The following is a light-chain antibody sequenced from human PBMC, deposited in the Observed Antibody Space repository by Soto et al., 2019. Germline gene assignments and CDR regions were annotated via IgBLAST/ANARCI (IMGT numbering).Light chain of an antibody. CDR3: CSYAGSSTVV. J-gene: IGLJ1*01. CDR2: EGS. V-gene: IGLV2-23*01. CDR1: RSDVGSYNL. Sequence: QSALTQPASVSGSPGQSITISCTGSRSDVGSYNLVSWYQQHPGKAPKLMIYEGSKRPSGVSNRFSGSKSGNTASLTISGLQAEDEADYYCCSYAGSSTVVFGTGTKVTVL.